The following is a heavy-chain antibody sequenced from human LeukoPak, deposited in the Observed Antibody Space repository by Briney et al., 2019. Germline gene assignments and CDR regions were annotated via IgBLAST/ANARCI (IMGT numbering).Heavy chain of an antibody. V-gene: IGHV5-51*01. Sequence: RAGESLKISCKGSGYSFTSYWIAWVRQMPGEGLEWMVIIYPGDSDTRYSPSFQGQVTISADKSISTAYLQWSSLKASDTAMYYCARRIVAQGNAFDIWGQGTMVTVSS. J-gene: IGHJ3*02. CDR2: IYPGDSDT. CDR1: GYSFTSYW. D-gene: IGHD1-26*01. CDR3: ARRIVAQGNAFDI.